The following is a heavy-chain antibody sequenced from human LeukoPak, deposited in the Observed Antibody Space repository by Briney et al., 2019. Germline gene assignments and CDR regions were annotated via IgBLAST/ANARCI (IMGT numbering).Heavy chain of an antibody. CDR3: ARGGDHDAFDI. J-gene: IGHJ3*02. CDR1: GFTFSSYA. V-gene: IGHV3-30-3*01. CDR2: ISYDGSNK. Sequence: QAGGSLRLSCAASGFTFSSYAMHWVRQAPGKGLEWVAVISYDGSNKYYADSVKGRFTISRDNSKNTLYLQMNSLRAEDTAVYYCARGGDHDAFDIWGQGTMVTVSS. D-gene: IGHD2-21*02.